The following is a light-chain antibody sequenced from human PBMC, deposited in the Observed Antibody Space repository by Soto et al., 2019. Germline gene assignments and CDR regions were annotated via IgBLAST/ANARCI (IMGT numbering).Light chain of an antibody. CDR1: SSDVGGYNY. Sequence: QSALTQPRSVSGSPGQSVTISCTGTSSDVGGYNYVSWYQQHPGKAPRLMINDVSKRPSGVPDRFSGSKSGNTASLTISGLQAEDEADYYCCSYAVSYTLIFGGGTKVTVL. V-gene: IGLV2-11*01. CDR3: CSYAVSYTLI. J-gene: IGLJ2*01. CDR2: DVS.